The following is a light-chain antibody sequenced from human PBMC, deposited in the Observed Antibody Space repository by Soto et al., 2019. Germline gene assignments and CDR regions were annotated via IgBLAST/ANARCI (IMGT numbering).Light chain of an antibody. J-gene: IGKJ1*01. CDR2: MAS. CDR3: QQYSGYSRA. Sequence: DLQMTQSPSTLSASVGDRVTITCRASQSISSWLAWYQQKPGKAPNLLIYMASSLESGVPSRFSGSGSGTEFTLTISSLQPDDFATYYCQQYSGYSRAFGQGTKVEIK. CDR1: QSISSW. V-gene: IGKV1-5*03.